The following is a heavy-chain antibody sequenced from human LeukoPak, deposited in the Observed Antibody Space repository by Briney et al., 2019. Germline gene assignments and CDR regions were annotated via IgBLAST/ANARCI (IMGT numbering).Heavy chain of an antibody. V-gene: IGHV3-48*01. CDR2: ISSSSSTI. Sequence: GGSLRLSCAASGFTFSSYSMNWVRQAPGKGLEWVSYISSSSSTIYYADSVKGRFTISRDNAKNSLYLQMNSLRAEDTAVYYCARAPYSSGYPYYYYYYMDVWGKGTKVTVSS. CDR1: GFTFSSYS. D-gene: IGHD5-18*01. J-gene: IGHJ6*03. CDR3: ARAPYSSGYPYYYYYYMDV.